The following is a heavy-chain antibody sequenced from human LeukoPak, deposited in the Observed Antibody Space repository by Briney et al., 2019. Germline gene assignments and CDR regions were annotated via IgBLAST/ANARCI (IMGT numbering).Heavy chain of an antibody. Sequence: PGGSLRLSCAASGLTFSNYGMSWVRQAPGKGLEWVSSISGSGGTSYYADSVKGRFTISRDSAKNMLFLQMNRLRAEDTAVYYCAKSPYFYNSGRSVDVWGKGTTVTVSS. V-gene: IGHV3-23*01. CDR2: ISGSGGTS. J-gene: IGHJ6*04. CDR3: AKSPYFYNSGRSVDV. D-gene: IGHD3-10*01. CDR1: GLTFSNYG.